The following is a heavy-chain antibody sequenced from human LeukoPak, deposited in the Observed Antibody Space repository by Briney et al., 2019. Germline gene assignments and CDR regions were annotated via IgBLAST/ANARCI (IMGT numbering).Heavy chain of an antibody. V-gene: IGHV3-7*01. CDR2: IKHDGSEK. D-gene: IGHD3-10*02. CDR1: GVTFGNFW. CDR3: AELGITMIGGV. J-gene: IGHJ6*04. Sequence: HSGGSLRLSCAASGVTFGNFWMTWVRQAPGKGLEWVANIKHDGSEKYYVDSVKGRFTISRDNAKNSLYLQMNSLRAEDTAVYYCAELGITMIGGVWGKGTTVTISS.